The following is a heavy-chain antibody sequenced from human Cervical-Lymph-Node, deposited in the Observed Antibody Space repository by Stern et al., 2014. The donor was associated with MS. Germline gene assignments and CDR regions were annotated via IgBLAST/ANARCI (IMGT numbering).Heavy chain of an antibody. CDR1: GGTFSSYT. CDR2: IIPILGIA. Sequence: QVQLGQSGAEVKKPGSSVKVSCKASGGTFSSYTISWVRQAPGQGLEWMGRIIPILGIANYAQKFQGRVTITADKSTSTAYMELSSLRSEDTAVYYCARDLTTGDDYWGQGTLVTVSS. V-gene: IGHV1-69*09. D-gene: IGHD4-11*01. J-gene: IGHJ4*02. CDR3: ARDLTTGDDY.